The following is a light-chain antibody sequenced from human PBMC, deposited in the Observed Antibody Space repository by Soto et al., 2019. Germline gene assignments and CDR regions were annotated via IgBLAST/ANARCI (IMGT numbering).Light chain of an antibody. CDR1: QNVNAN. CDR3: QQYNTWLWT. J-gene: IGKJ1*01. V-gene: IGKV3-15*01. Sequence: EVVMTQSPATLSVSPGERATLSCRASQNVNANLAWYQQKPGQAPRLLIHGASTRATGIPARFSGSGFGTEFILTISSLQSEDFAVYYWQQYNTWLWTFGQGTKVEGK. CDR2: GAS.